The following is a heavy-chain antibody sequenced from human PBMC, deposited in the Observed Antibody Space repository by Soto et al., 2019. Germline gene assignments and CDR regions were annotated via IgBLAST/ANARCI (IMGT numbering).Heavy chain of an antibody. CDR2: ISGSGGST. D-gene: IGHD2-21*02. CDR1: GFTFSSYA. J-gene: IGHJ6*03. CDR3: ACGIDGNCVYDYYYMDV. Sequence: EVQLLESGGGLVQPGGSLRLSCAASGFTFSSYAMSWVRQAPGKGLEWVSAISGSGGSTYYADSVKGRFTISRDNSKNTLYLQMNRLRAGDTDVYEYACGIDGNCVYDYYYMDVWGKGTTVTVSS. V-gene: IGHV3-23*01.